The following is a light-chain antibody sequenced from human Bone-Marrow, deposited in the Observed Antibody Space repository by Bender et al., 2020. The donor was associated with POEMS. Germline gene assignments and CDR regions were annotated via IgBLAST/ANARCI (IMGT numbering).Light chain of an antibody. CDR2: NNS. CDR3: ATWDDSRNGWV. V-gene: IGLV1-44*01. Sequence: QSVLPQPPSASGTPGQRVTISFSGSSSKFGSYPVNWYQQLPGAAPKLVIFNNSQRPSGVPDRFSGSNSGTSASLAISGRLSDEEADVYCATWDDSRNGWVFGGGTKLTVL. J-gene: IGLJ3*02. CDR1: SSKFGSYP.